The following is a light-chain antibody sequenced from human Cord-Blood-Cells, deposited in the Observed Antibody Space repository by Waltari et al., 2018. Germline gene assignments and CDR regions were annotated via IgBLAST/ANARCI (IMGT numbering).Light chain of an antibody. V-gene: IGLV3-1*01. CDR3: QEWDSSTHV. J-gene: IGLJ1*01. CDR1: KLGDKY. Sequence: SYELTQPPSVSVSPGQTASITCSGDKLGDKYACWYQQKPGQSPVLVIYQDSKRTSGIPGGFSGYSSGNTATLTISGTQAMDDADYYCQEWDSSTHVFGTGTKVTVL. CDR2: QDS.